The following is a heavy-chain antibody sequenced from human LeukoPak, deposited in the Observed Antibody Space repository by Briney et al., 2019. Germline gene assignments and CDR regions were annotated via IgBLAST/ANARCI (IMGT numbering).Heavy chain of an antibody. D-gene: IGHD3-10*01. V-gene: IGHV3-11*06. Sequence: GGSLRLSCAASGFTFSDYYVSWIRQAPGKGLEYISYINSRSNYIDYADSVQGRFTISRDNAKNSLYLQMNSLRAGDTAAYFCARGTRRGDYYFDFWGQGTLVTVSS. CDR3: ARGTRRGDYYFDF. CDR1: GFTFSDYY. CDR2: INSRSNYI. J-gene: IGHJ4*02.